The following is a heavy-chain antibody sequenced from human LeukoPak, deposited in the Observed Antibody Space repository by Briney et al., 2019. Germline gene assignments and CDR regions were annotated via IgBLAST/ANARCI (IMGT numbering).Heavy chain of an antibody. D-gene: IGHD5-24*01. Sequence: PGGSLRLSCVASGFTFSNYAMHWVRQAPGKGLEWVAVISYDGSNKYYADSVRGRFTISRDNSKNALYLQMNSLRAEDTALYYCARADRWLQSSIDYWGQGTLVTVSS. CDR3: ARADRWLQSSIDY. J-gene: IGHJ4*02. V-gene: IGHV3-30-3*01. CDR1: GFTFSNYA. CDR2: ISYDGSNK.